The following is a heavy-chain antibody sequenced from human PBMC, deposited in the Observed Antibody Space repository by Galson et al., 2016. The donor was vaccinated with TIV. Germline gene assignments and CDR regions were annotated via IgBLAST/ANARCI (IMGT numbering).Heavy chain of an antibody. CDR1: GYKFSTYW. J-gene: IGHJ6*02. CDR3: ARPGYDFWNGQDYFFYGMDV. CDR2: IYPGDSDT. Sequence: QSGAEVTKPGESLKIACKTSGYKFSTYWMSWVRQMPGKGPEWVGHIYPGDSDTRYSPSFQGHVTISADKSIDTAYLQWGSLKASDSAIYYCARPGYDFWNGQDYFFYGMDVWGQGTTVIVSS. D-gene: IGHD3-3*01. V-gene: IGHV5-51*03.